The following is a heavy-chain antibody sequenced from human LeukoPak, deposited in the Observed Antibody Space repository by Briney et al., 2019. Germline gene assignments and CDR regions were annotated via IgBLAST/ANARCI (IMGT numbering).Heavy chain of an antibody. Sequence: GGSLRLSCAASGFTFSSYGMHWVRQPPGKGLEWVAVIWYDGSNKYYADSVKGRFTISRDNSKNTLYLQMNSLRAEHTAVYYCARDLLTTVTTYAQFDYWGQGTLVTVSS. CDR1: GFTFSSYG. D-gene: IGHD4-17*01. CDR3: ARDLLTTVTTYAQFDY. CDR2: IWYDGSNK. J-gene: IGHJ4*02. V-gene: IGHV3-33*08.